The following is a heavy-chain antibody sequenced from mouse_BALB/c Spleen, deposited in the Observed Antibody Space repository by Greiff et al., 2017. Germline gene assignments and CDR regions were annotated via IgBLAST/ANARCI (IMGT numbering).Heavy chain of an antibody. V-gene: IGHV1-9*01. CDR3: ARRDWDWYFDV. J-gene: IGHJ1*01. CDR2: ILPGSGST. CDR1: GYTFSSYW. D-gene: IGHD4-1*01. Sequence: VQLQQSGAELMKPGASVKISCKATGYTFSSYWIEWVKQRPGHGLEWIGEILPGSGSTNYNEKFKGKATFTADTSSNTAYMQLSSLTSEDSAVYYCARRDWDWYFDVWGAGTTVTVSS.